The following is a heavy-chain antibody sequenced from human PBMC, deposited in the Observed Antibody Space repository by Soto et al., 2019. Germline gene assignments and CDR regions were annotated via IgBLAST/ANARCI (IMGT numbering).Heavy chain of an antibody. CDR2: ISYDGSNK. J-gene: IGHJ6*02. D-gene: IGHD3-22*01. V-gene: IGHV3-30*18. CDR1: GFTFSSYG. CDR3: AKDLVVVISLYYYYGMDV. Sequence: GGSLRLSCAASGFTFSSYGMHWVRQAPGKGLEWVAVISYDGSNKYYADSVKGRFTISRDNSKNTLYLQMNSPRAEDTAVYYCAKDLVVVISLYYYYGMDVWGQGTTVTVSS.